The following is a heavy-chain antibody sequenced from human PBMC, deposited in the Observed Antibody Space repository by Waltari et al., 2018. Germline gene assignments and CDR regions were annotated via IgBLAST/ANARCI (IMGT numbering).Heavy chain of an antibody. CDR3: AADGVGVLPGDAFDI. CDR1: GFTFNGQS. V-gene: IGHV3-48*04. D-gene: IGHD1-26*01. CDR2: ITGSRSST. Sequence: EGQLVESGGTLVQPGGSRELPCAASGFTFNGQSTHWVRQPPGKGLEWISYITGSRSSTNYADSVHGRFIVSTDTAQHALYLQMPGLRAEATAIYYCAADGVGVLPGDAFDIWCQGTMVTVSS. J-gene: IGHJ3*02.